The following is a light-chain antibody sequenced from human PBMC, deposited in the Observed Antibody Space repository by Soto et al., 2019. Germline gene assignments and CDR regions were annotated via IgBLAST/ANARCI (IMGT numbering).Light chain of an antibody. Sequence: QSVLTQPASVSGSPGQSITISCTGTSRDVGGYNYVSWHQQHPGKAPKVIITEVSNRPSGVSNRFSGSKSGNTASLTISGLQAEDWADYYCSSYISSSTFVVFGGGTKLTVL. V-gene: IGLV2-14*01. J-gene: IGLJ2*01. CDR3: SSYISSSTFVV. CDR1: SRDVGGYNY. CDR2: EVS.